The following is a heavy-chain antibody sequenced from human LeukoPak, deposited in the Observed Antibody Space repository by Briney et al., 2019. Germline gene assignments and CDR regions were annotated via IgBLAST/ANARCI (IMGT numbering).Heavy chain of an antibody. V-gene: IGHV4-39*01. Sequence: KPSETLSLTCTVSGGSISSSNYYWGWIRQPPGKGLEWIASIYYSGSTYYNPSLKSRVTISVDTSKNQFSLKLSSVTAADTAVYYCAGRSSSGWTFDYWGQGTLVTVSS. CDR3: AGRSSSGWTFDY. D-gene: IGHD6-19*01. CDR1: GGSISSSNYY. CDR2: IYYSGST. J-gene: IGHJ4*02.